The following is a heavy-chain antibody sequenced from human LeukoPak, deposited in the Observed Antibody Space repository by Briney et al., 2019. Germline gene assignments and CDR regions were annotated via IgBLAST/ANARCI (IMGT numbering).Heavy chain of an antibody. J-gene: IGHJ6*03. CDR2: ISSSGSTI. CDR1: GFTFSDYY. CDR3: ARDFLAAAGGKYYYYYYYMDV. D-gene: IGHD6-13*01. V-gene: IGHV3-11*01. Sequence: GGSLRLSCAASGFTFSDYYMSWIRQAPGKGLEWVSYISSSGSTICYADSVKGRFTISRDNAKNSLYLQMNSLRAEDTAVYYCARDFLAAAGGKYYYYYYYMDVWGKGTTVTVSS.